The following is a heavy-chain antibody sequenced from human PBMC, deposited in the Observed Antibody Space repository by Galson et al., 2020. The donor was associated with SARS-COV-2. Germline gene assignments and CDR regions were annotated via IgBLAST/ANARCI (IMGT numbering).Heavy chain of an antibody. J-gene: IGHJ6*02. CDR2: IKTNTADGST. D-gene: IGHD4-17*01. CDR3: TTVDYFGYYTMDV. CDR1: GFTFSNAW. V-gene: IGHV3-15*01. Sequence: TGGSLRLSCAASGFTFSNAWLNWVRQAPGKGLEWVGQIKTNTADGSTEYAAPVNGRFTISRDDSQDTLYLQMNSLKTEDTGVYYCTTVDYFGYYTMDVWGQGTTVTVSS.